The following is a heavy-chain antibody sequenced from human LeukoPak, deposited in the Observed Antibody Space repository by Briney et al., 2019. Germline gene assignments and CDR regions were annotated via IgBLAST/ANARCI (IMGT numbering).Heavy chain of an antibody. CDR2: NSAYNGNT. CDR1: GYTFTSYG. Sequence: GASVKVSCKASGYTFTSYGISWVRQAPGQGLEWMGWNSAYNGNTNYAQKLQGRVTMTTGTSTSTAYMELRSLRSDDTAVYYCARGDLWFGDPARNWFDPWGQGTLVTVYS. J-gene: IGHJ5*02. V-gene: IGHV1-18*01. D-gene: IGHD3-10*01. CDR3: ARGDLWFGDPARNWFDP.